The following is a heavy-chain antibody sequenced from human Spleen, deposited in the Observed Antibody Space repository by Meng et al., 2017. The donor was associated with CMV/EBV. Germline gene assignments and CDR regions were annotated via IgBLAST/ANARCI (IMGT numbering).Heavy chain of an antibody. Sequence: TGASCSISGGDYDWSGIRQPPGKGLEMIGYFYYRGSTYYSPSLKSRVTISVDTSKNQFSLKLSSVTAADTAVYYCARVGYYDSSGDWGQGTLVTVSS. V-gene: IGHV4-30-4*08. CDR3: ARVGYYDSSGD. D-gene: IGHD3-22*01. CDR2: FYYRGST. J-gene: IGHJ4*02. CDR1: SCSISGGDYD.